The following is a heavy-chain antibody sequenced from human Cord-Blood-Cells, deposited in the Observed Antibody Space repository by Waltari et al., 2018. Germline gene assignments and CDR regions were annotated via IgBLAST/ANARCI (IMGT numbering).Heavy chain of an antibody. V-gene: IGHV3-7*01. D-gene: IGHD7-27*01. Sequence: EVQLVESGGGLVQPGGSLRLSCAASGFTFSGYWMSWVRQAPGKGLEWVANIKQDGSEKYYVDAVKGRFTISRDNAKNSLYLQMNSLRAEDTAVYYCARVHNWGSTYYFDYWGQGTL. CDR3: ARVHNWGSTYYFDY. J-gene: IGHJ4*02. CDR1: GFTFSGYW. CDR2: IKQDGSEK.